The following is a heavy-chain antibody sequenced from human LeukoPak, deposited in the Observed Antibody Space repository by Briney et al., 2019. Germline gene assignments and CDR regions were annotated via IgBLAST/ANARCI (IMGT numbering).Heavy chain of an antibody. CDR2: IIPIFGTA. Sequence: SVKVSCKASGGTFSSYAISWVRQAPGQGLEWMGGIIPIFGTANYAQKFQGRVTITADESTSTAYMELSSLRPEDTAVYYCARGRYSSSSVGFRFDYWGQGTLVTVSS. CDR3: ARGRYSSSSVGFRFDY. J-gene: IGHJ4*02. D-gene: IGHD6-6*01. V-gene: IGHV1-69*13. CDR1: GGTFSSYA.